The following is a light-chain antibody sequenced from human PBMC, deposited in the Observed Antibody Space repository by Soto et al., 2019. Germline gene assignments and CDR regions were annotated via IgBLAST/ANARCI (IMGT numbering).Light chain of an antibody. CDR3: QQRSNWLT. Sequence: EIVLTQSPATLSLSPGERATLSCMASQRVSSYLAWYQQKPGQAPRLLIYDASNRATGIPARFSGSGSGTDFTLTISSLEPEDFAVYYCQQRSNWLTFGGGTKVEIK. J-gene: IGKJ4*01. V-gene: IGKV3-11*01. CDR1: QRVSSY. CDR2: DAS.